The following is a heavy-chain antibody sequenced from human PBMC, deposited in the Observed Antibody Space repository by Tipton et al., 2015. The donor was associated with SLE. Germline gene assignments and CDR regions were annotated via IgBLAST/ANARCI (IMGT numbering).Heavy chain of an antibody. CDR3: ARSNCSSPSCYSYYYMDV. V-gene: IGHV4-61*02. D-gene: IGHD2-2*02. CDR2: IYTSGSA. Sequence: TLSLTCTVSGGSISSGTYYWSWIRQPAGKGLEWIGRIYTSGSANCNPSLKSRVTISVNTSKNQFSLKLSSVTAADTAVYYCARSNCSSPSCYSYYYMDVWGKGTTVTVSS. CDR1: GGSISSGTYY. J-gene: IGHJ6*03.